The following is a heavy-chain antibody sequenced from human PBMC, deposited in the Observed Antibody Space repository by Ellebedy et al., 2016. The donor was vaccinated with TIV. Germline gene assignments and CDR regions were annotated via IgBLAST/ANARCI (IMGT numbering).Heavy chain of an antibody. D-gene: IGHD2-8*02. V-gene: IGHV3-23*01. CDR3: AKGNGGVLVAAYSTRAPVPDY. J-gene: IGHJ4*02. CDR1: GFTYSNYV. Sequence: GGSLRLSXTASGFTYSNYVMNWVRQAPGKGLEWVSAISHSGDATYYADSVKGRFTISRDNSKNTRFLQMTSRRAEDTAVDYCAKGNGGVLVAAYSTRAPVPDYWGQGALVTVSS. CDR2: ISHSGDAT.